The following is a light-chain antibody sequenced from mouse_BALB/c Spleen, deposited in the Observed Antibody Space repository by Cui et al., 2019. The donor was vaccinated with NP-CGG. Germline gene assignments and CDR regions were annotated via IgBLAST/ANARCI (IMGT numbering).Light chain of an antibody. J-gene: IGLJ1*01. CDR3: ALWYSNHWV. V-gene: IGLV1*01. CDR1: TGAVTTNNY. Sequence: QAVVTQESALTTSPDETVTLTCRSSTGAVTTNNYANWVQEKPDHLFTGLIGGTDNRVPGVPARFSGSLIGDKAALTITGAQAEDEAIYFCALWYSNHWVFGGGTKLTVL. CDR2: GTD.